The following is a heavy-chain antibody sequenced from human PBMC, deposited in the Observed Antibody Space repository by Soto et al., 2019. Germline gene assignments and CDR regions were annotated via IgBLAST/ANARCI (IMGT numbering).Heavy chain of an antibody. J-gene: IGHJ4*02. V-gene: IGHV3-66*01. CDR2: IYSGGST. CDR3: ARVPVIPKLSYYFDN. CDR1: GFTVSSNY. D-gene: IGHD3-16*02. Sequence: QPGGSLRLSCAASGFTVSSNYMSWVRQAPGKGLEWVSVIYSGGSTYYADSVKGRFTISRDNSKNTLYLQMNSLRAEDTAVYYCARVPVIPKLSYYFDNWGQGTLVTVSS.